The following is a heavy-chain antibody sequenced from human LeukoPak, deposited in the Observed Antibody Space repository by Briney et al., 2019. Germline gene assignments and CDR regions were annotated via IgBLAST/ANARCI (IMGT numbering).Heavy chain of an antibody. CDR1: GYTFTNYG. D-gene: IGHD3-9*01. V-gene: IGHV1-18*01. CDR3: ARALLDYDILTGYRNYFDY. J-gene: IGHJ4*02. Sequence: GASVKVSFKASGYTFTNYGISWVRQAPGQGLEWMGWISAYNGNTNYAQKLQGRVTMTTDTSTSTAYMELRSLRSDDTAEYYCARALLDYDILTGYRNYFDYWGQGTLVTPSA. CDR2: ISAYNGNT.